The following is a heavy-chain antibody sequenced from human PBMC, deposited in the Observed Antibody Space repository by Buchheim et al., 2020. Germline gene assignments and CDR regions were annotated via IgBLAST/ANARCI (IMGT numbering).Heavy chain of an antibody. Sequence: EVQVLEAGGGLIQPGGSLRLSCAAPGVSFSSYAMSWVRQAPGKGLEWVSAISANGGRTHLADSVKGRFTVSRDNSKNTLYLRMNSLTADDTAVYYCARGLVFGLDFWGHGTL. CDR1: GVSFSSYA. V-gene: IGHV3-23*01. J-gene: IGHJ4*01. CDR2: ISANGGRT. CDR3: ARGLVFGLDF. D-gene: IGHD3-3*01.